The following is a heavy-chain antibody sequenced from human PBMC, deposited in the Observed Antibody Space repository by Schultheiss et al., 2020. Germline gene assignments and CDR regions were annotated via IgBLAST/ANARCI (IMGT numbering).Heavy chain of an antibody. CDR2: IDPHSGAT. CDR1: GGTFSSYA. J-gene: IGHJ6*02. CDR3: AKGGRTNPLYGMDV. Sequence: SVKVSCKASGGTFSSYAISWVRQAPGQGLEWMGQIDPHSGATNYAQKLQGRVTITADKSTSTAYMELSSLRSEDTAVYYCAKGGRTNPLYGMDVWGQGTTVTVSS. D-gene: IGHD2-8*01. V-gene: IGHV1-69*06.